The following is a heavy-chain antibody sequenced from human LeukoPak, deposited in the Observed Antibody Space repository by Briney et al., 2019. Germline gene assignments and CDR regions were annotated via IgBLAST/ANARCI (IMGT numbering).Heavy chain of an antibody. J-gene: IGHJ3*02. D-gene: IGHD2-2*01. CDR2: IHYSGSA. Sequence: SETLSLTCTVSGGSISSSSYYWGWIRQPPGKGLEWLGSIHYSGSAYYNPSLKSRVTISVDTSKNQFSLKLSSVTAADTAVYYCARGSVNYCSSTSCSGAFDIWGQGTMVTVSS. V-gene: IGHV4-39*01. CDR3: ARGSVNYCSSTSCSGAFDI. CDR1: GGSISSSSYY.